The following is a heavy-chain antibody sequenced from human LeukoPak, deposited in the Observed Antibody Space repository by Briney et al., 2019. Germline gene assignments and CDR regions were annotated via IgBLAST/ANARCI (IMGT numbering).Heavy chain of an antibody. CDR2: VSGDGQRT. CDR3: AKEQDNLLLLSHFDS. CDR1: GFTFNNYA. J-gene: IGHJ4*02. V-gene: IGHV3-23*01. D-gene: IGHD1-14*01. Sequence: GGSLRLSCAASGFTFNNYAMNWLRQTPGKGLQWVSAVSGDGQRTFYADSVKGRFTIFRDNSMNTLSLQMNSLRVEDTAVYYCAKEQDNLLLLSHFDSWGQGILVTVSA.